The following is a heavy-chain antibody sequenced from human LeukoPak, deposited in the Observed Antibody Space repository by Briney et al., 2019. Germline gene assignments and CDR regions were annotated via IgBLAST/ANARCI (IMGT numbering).Heavy chain of an antibody. CDR2: INPSGGST. D-gene: IGHD3-10*01. Sequence: ASVKVSCKASGYTFTSYYMHWVRQAPGQGLEWMGIINPSGGSTSYAQKFQGRVTMTRDTSTSTVYMELSSLRSEDTAVYYCARDRVYGWFGEFGGYWFDPWGQGTLVTVSS. V-gene: IGHV1-46*01. CDR3: ARDRVYGWFGEFGGYWFDP. J-gene: IGHJ5*02. CDR1: GYTFTSYY.